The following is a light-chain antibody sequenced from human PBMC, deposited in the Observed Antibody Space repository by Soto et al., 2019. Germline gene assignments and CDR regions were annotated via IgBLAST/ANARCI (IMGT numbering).Light chain of an antibody. Sequence: DIQMTQSPSSLSASVGDRVTITCQASQDISNYLAWYQQKPGKVPKLLIYAASTLQSGVPSRFSGSGSGTDFTLTISSLQPEDVATYYCQNYNSAPWTFGQGTNVEIK. J-gene: IGKJ1*01. CDR3: QNYNSAPWT. V-gene: IGKV1-27*01. CDR1: QDISNY. CDR2: AAS.